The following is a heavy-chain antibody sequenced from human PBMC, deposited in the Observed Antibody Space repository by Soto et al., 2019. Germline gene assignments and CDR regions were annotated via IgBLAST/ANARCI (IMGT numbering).Heavy chain of an antibody. J-gene: IGHJ4*02. V-gene: IGHV3-23*05. Sequence: EVQLLESGGGLVQPGGSLRLSCTASGFTFSNSAMSWVRQAPGKGLEWVSSIDPSGNRIYQGDVAKGRFTISRDNSKNTLFLRMTSLRFDDTAIYYCAKDRGGRGNEIDHWGQGTLVTASS. CDR2: IDPSGNRI. D-gene: IGHD3-16*01. CDR1: GFTFSNSA. CDR3: AKDRGGRGNEIDH.